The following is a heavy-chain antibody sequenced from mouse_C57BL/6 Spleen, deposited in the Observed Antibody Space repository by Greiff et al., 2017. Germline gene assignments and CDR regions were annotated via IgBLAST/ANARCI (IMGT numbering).Heavy chain of an antibody. Sequence: EVMLVESGGGLVQPGGSLSLSCAASGFTFTDYYMSWVRQPPGKALEWLGFIRNKANGYTTEYSASVKGRFTISRDNYQSILYLQMNALRAEDSATYYCARLYGNYVWYFDVWGTGTTVTVSS. J-gene: IGHJ1*03. V-gene: IGHV7-3*01. CDR1: GFTFTDYY. D-gene: IGHD2-1*01. CDR2: IRNKANGYTT. CDR3: ARLYGNYVWYFDV.